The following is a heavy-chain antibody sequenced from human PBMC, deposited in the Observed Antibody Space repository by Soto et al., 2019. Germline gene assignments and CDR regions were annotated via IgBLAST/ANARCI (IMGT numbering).Heavy chain of an antibody. CDR2: IRSKAYGVTT. Sequence: GGSLRLSCTASGFTFGDYAMSWVGQSPGKGLEWVGFIRSKAYGVTTEYAASVKGRFTISRDDSKSIAYLQMNSLKTDDTAMYYCTSTKRGYYDILTGYYGPDAFDIWGQGTMVTVSS. V-gene: IGHV3-49*04. CDR1: GFTFGDYA. J-gene: IGHJ3*02. CDR3: TSTKRGYYDILTGYYGPDAFDI. D-gene: IGHD3-9*01.